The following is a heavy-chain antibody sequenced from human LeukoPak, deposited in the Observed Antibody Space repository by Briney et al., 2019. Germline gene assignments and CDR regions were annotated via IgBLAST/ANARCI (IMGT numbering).Heavy chain of an antibody. V-gene: IGHV1-2*04. CDR1: GYTFTGYY. Sequence: ASVKVSCKASGYTFTGYYMHWVRQAPGQGLEWMRWINPNSGGTNYAQKFQGWVTMTRDTSISTAYMELSRLRSDDTAVYYCARGVPNYYYYGMDVWGKGTTVTVSS. J-gene: IGHJ6*04. CDR2: INPNSGGT. CDR3: ARGVPNYYYYGMDV. D-gene: IGHD5/OR15-5a*01.